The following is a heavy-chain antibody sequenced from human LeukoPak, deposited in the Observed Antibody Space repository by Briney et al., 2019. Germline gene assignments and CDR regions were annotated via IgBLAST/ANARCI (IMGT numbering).Heavy chain of an antibody. CDR2: LSPNSGDT. J-gene: IGHJ4*02. V-gene: IGHV1-8*01. Sequence: ASVKVSCKTSGYTFTNLDINWLRQAPGQGLEWMGWLSPNSGDTGYAQKFQGRVSMTRDIFKSTAYMELSSLRSEDTAIYYCASNPPNTGDFYYWGLGTLVTVSS. D-gene: IGHD1-1*01. CDR3: ASNPPNTGDFYY. CDR1: GYTFTNLD.